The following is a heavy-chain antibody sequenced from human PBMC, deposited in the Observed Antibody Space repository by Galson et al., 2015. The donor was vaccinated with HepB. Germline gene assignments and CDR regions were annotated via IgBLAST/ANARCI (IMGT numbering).Heavy chain of an antibody. Sequence: SLRLSCAASGFTFSSYWMHWVRQAPGKGLVWVSRINSDGSSTSYADSVKGRFTISRDNAKNTLYLQMNSLRAEDTAVYYCARGGYYYDSSGKDAFDIWGQGTMVTVSS. CDR1: GFTFSSYW. V-gene: IGHV3-74*01. J-gene: IGHJ3*02. CDR3: ARGGYYYDSSGKDAFDI. CDR2: INSDGSST. D-gene: IGHD3-22*01.